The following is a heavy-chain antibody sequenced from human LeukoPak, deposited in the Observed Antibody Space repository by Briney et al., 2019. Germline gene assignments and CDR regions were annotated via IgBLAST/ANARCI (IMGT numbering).Heavy chain of an antibody. Sequence: ASVKVSCKASGYTFTSYDINWVRQATGQGLEWMGWMNPNSGNTGYAQKFQGRVTMTRNTSISTAYMELSNLRSEDTAVYYCARGRFIVVVPAAMKKQYYYGMDVWGQGTTVTVSS. CDR3: ARGRFIVVVPAAMKKQYYYGMDV. J-gene: IGHJ6*02. D-gene: IGHD2-2*01. CDR1: GYTFTSYD. CDR2: MNPNSGNT. V-gene: IGHV1-8*01.